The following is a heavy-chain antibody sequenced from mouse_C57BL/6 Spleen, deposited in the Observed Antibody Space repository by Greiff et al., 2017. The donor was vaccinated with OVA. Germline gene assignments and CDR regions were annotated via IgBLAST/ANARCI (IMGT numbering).Heavy chain of an antibody. CDR1: GFSLTSYG. J-gene: IGHJ1*03. Sequence: VQLQQSGPGLVQPSQSLSITCTVSGFSLTSYGVHWVRQSPGKGLEWLGVIWSGGSTDYNAAFISRLSISKDNSKSQVFFKMNSLQADDTAIYYCARNWDYGLYWYFDVWGTGTTVTVSS. CDR3: ARNWDYGLYWYFDV. CDR2: IWSGGST. V-gene: IGHV2-2*01. D-gene: IGHD1-1*01.